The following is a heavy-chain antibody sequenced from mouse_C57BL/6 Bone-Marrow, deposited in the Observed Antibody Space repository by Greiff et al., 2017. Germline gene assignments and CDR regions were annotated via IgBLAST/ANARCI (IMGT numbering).Heavy chain of an antibody. V-gene: IGHV1-22*01. CDR2: IHPNNGGT. J-gene: IGHJ4*01. CDR3: AGGNYEDAMDY. D-gene: IGHD2-1*01. Sequence: EVQLQQSGPELVKPGASVKMSCKASGYTFTDYNMHWVKQSHGKSLEWIGYIHPNNGGTSYNQKFKGKDTLTVNKSSSTAYMELRSLTSEDSAVYYCAGGNYEDAMDYWGQGTSVTVSS. CDR1: GYTFTDYN.